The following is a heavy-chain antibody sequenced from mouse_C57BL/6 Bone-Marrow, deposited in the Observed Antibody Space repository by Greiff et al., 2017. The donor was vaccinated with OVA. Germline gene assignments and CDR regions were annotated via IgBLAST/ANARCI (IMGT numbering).Heavy chain of an antibody. CDR3: ARGGSSGYVGYAMDY. Sequence: EVQGVESGGGLVKPGGSLKLSCAASGFTFSSYAMSWVRQTPEKRLEWVATISDGGSYTYYPDNVKGRFTISRDNAKNNLYLQMSHLKSEDTAMYYCARGGSSGYVGYAMDYWGQGTSVTVSS. CDR2: ISDGGSYT. D-gene: IGHD3-2*02. V-gene: IGHV5-4*01. J-gene: IGHJ4*01. CDR1: GFTFSSYA.